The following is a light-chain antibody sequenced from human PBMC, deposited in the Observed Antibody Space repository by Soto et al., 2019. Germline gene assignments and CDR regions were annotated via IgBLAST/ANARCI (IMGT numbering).Light chain of an antibody. V-gene: IGKV1-13*02. J-gene: IGKJ3*01. Sequence: AIHLTQSPSSLSASVGDRVTITCRASQGISSALAWYQQKPGKAPKLLIHDGSRLASGVPSRFSGSGSGTDFTLSISSLQPADFATYYCQQFDTYPGTFGPGTKVDIK. CDR1: QGISSA. CDR2: DGS. CDR3: QQFDTYPGT.